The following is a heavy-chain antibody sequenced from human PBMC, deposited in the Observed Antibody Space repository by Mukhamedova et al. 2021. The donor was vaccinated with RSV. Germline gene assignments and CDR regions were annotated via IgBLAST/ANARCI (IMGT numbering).Heavy chain of an antibody. CDR2: ISWNSGSI. Sequence: GISWNSGSIGYADSVKGRFTLSRDNAKNSLYLQMNSLRAEDTALYYCAKDSNDYGDDGFDYWGQGTLVTVSS. V-gene: IGHV3-9*01. CDR3: AKDSNDYGDDGFDY. D-gene: IGHD4-17*01. J-gene: IGHJ4*02.